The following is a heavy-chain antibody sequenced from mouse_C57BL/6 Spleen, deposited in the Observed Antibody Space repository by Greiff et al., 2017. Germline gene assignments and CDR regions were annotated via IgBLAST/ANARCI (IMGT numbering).Heavy chain of an antibody. CDR1: GYTFTSYW. CDR3: ARYYYDSRAGFAY. J-gene: IGHJ3*01. D-gene: IGHD1-1*01. CDR2: IYPSDSET. V-gene: IGHV1-61*01. Sequence: QVQLQQPGAELVRPGSSVKLSCKASGYTFTSYWMDWVKQRPGQGLEWIGNIYPSDSETHYNQKFKDQATLTVDKSSSTAYMQLSSLPSEDSAVYYAARYYYDSRAGFAYWGQGTLVTVSA.